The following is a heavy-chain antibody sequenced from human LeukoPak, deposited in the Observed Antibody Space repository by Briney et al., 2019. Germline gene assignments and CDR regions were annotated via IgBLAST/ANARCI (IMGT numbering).Heavy chain of an antibody. CDR1: GGSISSGSQY. CDR3: ARDYSSSFEGGWFDP. D-gene: IGHD6-6*01. V-gene: IGHV4-61*02. CDR2: IYTSGST. Sequence: SETLSLTCTVSGGSISSGSQYWSWIRQPAGKGLEWIGRIYTSGSTKYNPSLKSRVTISVDTSKNQFSLKLSSVTAADTAVYYCARDYSSSFEGGWFDPWGQGTLVTVSS. J-gene: IGHJ5*02.